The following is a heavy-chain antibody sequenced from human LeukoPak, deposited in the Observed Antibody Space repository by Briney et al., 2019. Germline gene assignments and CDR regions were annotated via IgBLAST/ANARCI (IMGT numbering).Heavy chain of an antibody. CDR1: GDSISSNG. J-gene: IGHJ4*02. D-gene: IGHD5-24*01. CDR3: ARMRRDGYNSPDY. Sequence: SETLSLTCSVSGDSISSNGWSWIRQPPGKGLQWIGYISYSGGSYYNPSLNSRVIVSMDTSKNQFSLNPRSATAADTALYYCARMRRDGYNSPDYWGQGTLVTVSS. CDR2: ISYSGGS. V-gene: IGHV4-59*01.